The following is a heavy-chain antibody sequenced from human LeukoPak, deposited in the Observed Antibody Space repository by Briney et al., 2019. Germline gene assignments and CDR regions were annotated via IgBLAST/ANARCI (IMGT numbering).Heavy chain of an antibody. D-gene: IGHD3-3*01. CDR2: ISAYNGNT. CDR1: GYTFTSYG. V-gene: IGHV1-18*01. Sequence: ASVNVSCKASGYTFTSYGISWVRQAPGQGLEWMGWISAYNGNTNYAQKLQGRVTMTTDTSTSTAYMELRSLRSDDTAVYYCARDVLEWLLTLQYYYYGMDVWGQGTTVTVSS. J-gene: IGHJ6*02. CDR3: ARDVLEWLLTLQYYYYGMDV.